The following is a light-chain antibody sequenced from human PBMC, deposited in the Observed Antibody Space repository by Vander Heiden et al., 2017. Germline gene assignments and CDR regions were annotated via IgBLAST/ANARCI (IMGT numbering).Light chain of an antibody. CDR3: QAWDSFSFTAP. J-gene: IGLJ3*02. CDR2: QRD. V-gene: IGLV3-1*01. Sequence: SNALTQPPSVAVPPGQTARITCFGDELEDKNVYWYQQKPGQSPALVIYQRDRRPSGIPDRISGSISGNTATLIISGTQAMDETEYYCQAWDSFSFTAPFGGGTKLTVL. CDR1: ELEDKN.